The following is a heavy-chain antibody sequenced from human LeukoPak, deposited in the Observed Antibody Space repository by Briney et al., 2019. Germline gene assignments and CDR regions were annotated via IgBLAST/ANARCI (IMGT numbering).Heavy chain of an antibody. D-gene: IGHD4-11*01. CDR1: GYTFTSYD. J-gene: IGHJ5*02. CDR3: ARGPDYSNYLNWFDP. CDR2: IIPILGIA. V-gene: IGHV1-69*04. Sequence: SVKVSCKASGYTFTSYDINWVRQAPGQGLEWMGRIIPILGIANYAQKFQGRVTITADKSTSAAYMELSSLRSEDTAVYYCARGPDYSNYLNWFDPWGQGTLVTVSS.